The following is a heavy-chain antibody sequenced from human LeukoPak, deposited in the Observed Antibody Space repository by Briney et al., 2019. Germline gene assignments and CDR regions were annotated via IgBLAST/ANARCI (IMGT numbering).Heavy chain of an antibody. V-gene: IGHV1-2*02. Sequence: GASVKVSCKASGYTFTGYYKHWVRQAPGQGLEWMGWINPNSGGTNYAQKFQGRVTMTRDTSISTAYMELSRLRSDDTAVYYCARSYYDSSAFDYWGQGTLVTVSS. CDR3: ARSYYDSSAFDY. D-gene: IGHD3-22*01. CDR2: INPNSGGT. CDR1: GYTFTGYY. J-gene: IGHJ4*02.